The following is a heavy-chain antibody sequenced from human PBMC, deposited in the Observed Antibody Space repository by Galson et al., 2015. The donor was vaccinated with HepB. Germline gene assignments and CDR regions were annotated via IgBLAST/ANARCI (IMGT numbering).Heavy chain of an antibody. CDR3: ATGPGGAAAGMHTDY. CDR1: GGTFSSYA. D-gene: IGHD6-13*01. CDR2: IIPIFGTA. V-gene: IGHV1-69*06. J-gene: IGHJ4*02. Sequence: SVKVSCKASGGTFSSYAISWVRQAPGQGLEWMGGIIPIFGTANYAQKFQGRVTITADKSTSTAYMELSSLGSEDTAVYYCATGPGGAAAGMHTDYWGQGTLVTVSS.